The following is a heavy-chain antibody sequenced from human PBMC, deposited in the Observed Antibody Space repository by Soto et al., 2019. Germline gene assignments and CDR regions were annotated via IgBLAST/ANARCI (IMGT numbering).Heavy chain of an antibody. D-gene: IGHD1-1*01. Sequence: PGGPLSLSSAASVFTFSIYSINCVTQAPGKGLEWVSYISSSSSYIYYADSVKGRFTISRDNAKNSLYLQMNSLRAEDTALYYCARSPGRDGYNHFDYWGQGIVVTVSS. V-gene: IGHV3-21*01. CDR3: ARSPGRDGYNHFDY. J-gene: IGHJ4*02. CDR2: ISSSSSYI. CDR1: VFTFSIYS.